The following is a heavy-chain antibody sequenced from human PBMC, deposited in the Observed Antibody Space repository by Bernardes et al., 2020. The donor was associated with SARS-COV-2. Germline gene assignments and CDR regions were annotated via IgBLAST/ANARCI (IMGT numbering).Heavy chain of an antibody. J-gene: IGHJ3*02. CDR2: MNFNSGGS. CDR1: GRLFTGYY. CDR3: ARGPYIVQLVYSIVHDAFDI. V-gene: IGHV1-2*02. D-gene: IGHD2-8*01. Sequence: ASVKVSCKDSGRLFTGYYVHWVRQAPGQGLEWMGWMNFNSGGSGYAQNFQGRVSMTRDTSITTAYMELSGLRSDDTALYFCARGPYIVQLVYSIVHDAFDIWGQGTRVTVSS.